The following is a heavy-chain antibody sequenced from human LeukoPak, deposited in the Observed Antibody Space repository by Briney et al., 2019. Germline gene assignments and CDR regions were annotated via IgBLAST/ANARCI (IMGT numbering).Heavy chain of an antibody. CDR3: ARSTRDALHFDY. CDR1: GYTFTGYY. V-gene: IGHV1-18*04. J-gene: IGHJ4*02. Sequence: ASVKVSCKASGYTFTGYYMHWVRQAPGQGLEWMGWISAYNGNTNYAQKLQGRVTMTTDTSTGTAYMELRSLRSDDTAVYYCARSTRDALHFDYWGQGTLVTVSS. CDR2: ISAYNGNT. D-gene: IGHD1-1*01.